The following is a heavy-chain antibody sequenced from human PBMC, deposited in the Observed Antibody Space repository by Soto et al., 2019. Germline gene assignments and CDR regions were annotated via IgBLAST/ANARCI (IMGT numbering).Heavy chain of an antibody. Sequence: EVQLLESGGGLVQPGGSLRLSCAASGFTFSSYAMSWVRQAPGKVLEWVSGISGSGGGTYYADSVKGRFTISRDNSKNTLYLQMNSLRAEDTAVYYCAKGPRGSGSERGGMDVWGQGTTVTVSS. CDR1: GFTFSSYA. CDR3: AKGPRGSGSERGGMDV. D-gene: IGHD3-10*01. J-gene: IGHJ6*02. V-gene: IGHV3-23*01. CDR2: ISGSGGGT.